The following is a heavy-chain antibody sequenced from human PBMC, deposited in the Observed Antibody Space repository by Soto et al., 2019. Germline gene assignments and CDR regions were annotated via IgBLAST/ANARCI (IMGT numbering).Heavy chain of an antibody. CDR2: INWKSDI. CDR1: GFTFDDNA. V-gene: IGHV3-9*01. J-gene: IGHJ4*02. D-gene: IGHD3-16*01. CDR3: AISQDRGGRTTFIY. Sequence: GGSLRLSCAVSGFTFDDNAMHWVRQAPEKGLEWVSGINWKSDIGYADSVKGRFTIPRDNAEDSLYLQMNSLRAEDTALYYCAISQDRGGRTTFIYWGQGTQVTVSS.